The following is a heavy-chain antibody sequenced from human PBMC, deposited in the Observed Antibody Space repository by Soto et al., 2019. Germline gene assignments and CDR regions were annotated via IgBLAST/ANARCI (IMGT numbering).Heavy chain of an antibody. CDR1: GGTFSSYA. V-gene: IGHV1-69*13. J-gene: IGHJ6*02. CDR3: ARVRNSQVYYYYYGMDV. Sequence: ASVKVSCKASGGTFSSYAISWVLQAPGQGLEWMGGIIPIFGTANYAQKFQGRVTITADESTSTAYMELSSLRSEDTAVYYCARVRNSQVYYYYYGMDVWGQGTTVTVSS. CDR2: IIPIFGTA.